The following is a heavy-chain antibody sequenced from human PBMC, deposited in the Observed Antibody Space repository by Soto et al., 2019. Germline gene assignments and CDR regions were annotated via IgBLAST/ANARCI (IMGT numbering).Heavy chain of an antibody. CDR1: GGSFSGYY. CDR3: ARGYGRNIDY. V-gene: IGHV4-34*01. Sequence: SETLSLTCAVYGGSFSGYYWNWIRQPPGKGLEWIGEINHSGSTNYNPSLKSRVTISVDTSKNQFSLKLSSVTAADTAVYYCARGYGRNIDYRGQGTLVTVS. J-gene: IGHJ4*02. D-gene: IGHD3-10*01. CDR2: INHSGST.